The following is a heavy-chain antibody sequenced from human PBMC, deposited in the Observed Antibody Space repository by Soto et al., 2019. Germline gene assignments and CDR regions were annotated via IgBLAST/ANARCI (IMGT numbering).Heavy chain of an antibody. CDR3: ARGPGGFGDFSLDY. CDR2: IYSGGST. Sequence: QVQLQESGPGLVKPSETLSLSCGVSGGSISQYYWSWIRQPAGKGLEWIGRIYSGGSTNYNSSLESRVTMSVDTSKNKFPLKLSSVAAADTAVYYCARGPGGFGDFSLDYWGQGTLVTVSS. V-gene: IGHV4-4*07. D-gene: IGHD3-10*01. CDR1: GGSISQYY. J-gene: IGHJ4*02.